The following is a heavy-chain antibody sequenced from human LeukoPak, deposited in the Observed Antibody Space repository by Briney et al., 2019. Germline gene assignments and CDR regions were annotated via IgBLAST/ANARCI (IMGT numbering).Heavy chain of an antibody. V-gene: IGHV3-30*02. CDR3: AKDSTLEWYNWFDP. D-gene: IGHD3-3*01. J-gene: IGHJ5*02. CDR2: IWYDGSNK. CDR1: GFTFSSYG. Sequence: GGSLRLSCAASGFTFSSYGMHWVRQAPGKGLEWVAVIWYDGSNKYYADSVKGRFTISRDNSKNTLYLQMNSLRAEDTAVYYCAKDSTLEWYNWFDPWGQGTLVTVSS.